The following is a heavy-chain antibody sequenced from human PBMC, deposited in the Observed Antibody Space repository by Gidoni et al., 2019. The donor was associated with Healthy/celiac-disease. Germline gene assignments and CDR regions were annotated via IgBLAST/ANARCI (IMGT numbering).Heavy chain of an antibody. J-gene: IGHJ3*02. CDR2: ISSSSSYI. CDR3: ASSPDGYCSSTSCHAVDI. V-gene: IGHV3-21*01. Sequence: EVRLVESGGGLVKPVGYLRLFFAASGFSLGRSSGNWVRQDPGKGLEWGSSISSSSSYIYYADSGKGRFNISRDNDKNSLYLQINSLRAEDTAVYYCASSPDGYCSSTSCHAVDIWGQGTMVTVSS. CDR1: GFSLGRSS. D-gene: IGHD2-2*03.